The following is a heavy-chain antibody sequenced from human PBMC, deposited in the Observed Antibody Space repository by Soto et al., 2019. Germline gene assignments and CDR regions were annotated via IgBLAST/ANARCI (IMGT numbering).Heavy chain of an antibody. D-gene: IGHD3-9*01. J-gene: IGHJ6*02. CDR1: GDSISRFY. CDR3: ASSYYDVLTGYILYGMDV. V-gene: IGHV4-59*08. Sequence: SETLSLTCAVSGDSISRFYWSWIRQPPGKGLEWIGYIHYSGSTIYNPSFDSRVIISLDTSRNQISLKLSSVTAADTALYYCASSYYDVLTGYILYGMDVWGQGTTVTVSS. CDR2: IHYSGST.